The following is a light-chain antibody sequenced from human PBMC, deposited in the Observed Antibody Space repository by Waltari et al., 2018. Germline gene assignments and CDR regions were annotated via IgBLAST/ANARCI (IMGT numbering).Light chain of an antibody. V-gene: IGKV3-20*01. Sequence: TLSLSPGQTATLSCWASQSVSSSFLAWYQQRPGQAPRLLIYAASKRATGISDRFSGSGSGTDFTLTISRLESEDFAVYYCQHYGSAPPYTFGQGTKLEIK. J-gene: IGKJ2*01. CDR3: QHYGSAPPYT. CDR2: AAS. CDR1: QSVSSSF.